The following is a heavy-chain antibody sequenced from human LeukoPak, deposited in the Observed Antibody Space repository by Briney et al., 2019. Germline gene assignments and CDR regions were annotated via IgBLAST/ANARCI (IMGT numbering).Heavy chain of an antibody. Sequence: GESLKISCKGSGYSFTSYWIGWVRQMPGKGLEWMGIIYPGGSETRYDPSFQGQVTISADSSTSTAYLQWSSLRASDTAMYYCARASRDGYNQNFDHWGQGTLVTVCS. D-gene: IGHD5-24*01. J-gene: IGHJ4*02. CDR1: GYSFTSYW. CDR3: ARASRDGYNQNFDH. V-gene: IGHV5-51*01. CDR2: IYPGGSET.